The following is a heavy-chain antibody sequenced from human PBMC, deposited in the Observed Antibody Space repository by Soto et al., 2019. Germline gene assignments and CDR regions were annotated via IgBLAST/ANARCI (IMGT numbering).Heavy chain of an antibody. CDR3: ARGPHCSSTSCYARYYYYMDV. CDR1: GYSFTSYW. J-gene: IGHJ6*03. CDR2: IYPGDSDT. D-gene: IGHD2-2*01. Sequence: GESLKISCKGSGYSFTSYWIGWVRQMPGKGLEWMGIIYPGDSDTRYSPSFQGQVTISADKSISTAYLQWSSLKASDTAMYYCARGPHCSSTSCYARYYYYMDVWGKGTTVTVSS. V-gene: IGHV5-51*01.